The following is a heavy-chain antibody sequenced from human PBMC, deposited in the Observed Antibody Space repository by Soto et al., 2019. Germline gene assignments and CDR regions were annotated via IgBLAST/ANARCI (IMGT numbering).Heavy chain of an antibody. J-gene: IGHJ4*02. CDR3: ARIQGTRLAPTDS. Sequence: VSGPTLVNPTQTLTLTCTFSGFSLSTGRMGLTWIRQPPGKALEWLALIDSDGDKYFSTSLKTRLTISKDTSKNQVVLTMTNMDPVDTATYYCARIQGTRLAPTDSWGQGTLVTVSS. CDR2: IDSDGDK. CDR1: GFSLSTGRMG. D-gene: IGHD3-16*01. V-gene: IGHV2-70*01.